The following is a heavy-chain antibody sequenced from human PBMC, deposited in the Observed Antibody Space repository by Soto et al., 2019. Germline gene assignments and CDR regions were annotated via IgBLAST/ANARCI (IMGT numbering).Heavy chain of an antibody. D-gene: IGHD1-20*01. J-gene: IGHJ6*02. CDR2: VSANNGHT. Sequence: ASVKASCKASGFTFSNYGLNWVRQAPGQGLEWMGWVSANNGHTNYAQNLQGRVSMTTDTSTSTAYMELRGLTFDDTAVYYCASDSECVTAKHFCSHYVMDLGAQGTSDTVSS. CDR1: GFTFSNYG. V-gene: IGHV1-18*01. CDR3: ASDSECVTAKHFCSHYVMDL.